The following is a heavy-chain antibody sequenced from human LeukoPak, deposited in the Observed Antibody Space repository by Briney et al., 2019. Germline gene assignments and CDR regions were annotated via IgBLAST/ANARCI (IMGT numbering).Heavy chain of an antibody. CDR1: GFNLSSYW. CDR2: IKQDGSEK. D-gene: IGHD5-18*01. Sequence: GGSLRLSCAASGFNLSSYWMIWVRQAPGKGLEWVANIKQDGSEKYYVDSVKGRFTISRDNAKNSLYLQMNSLRAEDTAVYYCASRGYSYGSPALFDYWGQGTLVTVSS. J-gene: IGHJ4*02. CDR3: ASRGYSYGSPALFDY. V-gene: IGHV3-7*01.